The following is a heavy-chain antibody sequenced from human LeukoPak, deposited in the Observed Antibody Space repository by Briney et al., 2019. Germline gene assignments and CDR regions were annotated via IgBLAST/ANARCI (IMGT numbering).Heavy chain of an antibody. Sequence: PSETPSLTCAVSGGSISSTNWWSWFRQPPGKGLEWIGEIYHTGSTNYNPSLKSRVTISVDTSKNQFSLKLSSVTAADTAVYYCARGLVVGYCSGGSCYDAFDIWGQGTMVTVSS. J-gene: IGHJ3*02. CDR1: GGSISSTNW. CDR2: IYHTGST. V-gene: IGHV4-4*02. CDR3: ARGLVVGYCSGGSCYDAFDI. D-gene: IGHD2-15*01.